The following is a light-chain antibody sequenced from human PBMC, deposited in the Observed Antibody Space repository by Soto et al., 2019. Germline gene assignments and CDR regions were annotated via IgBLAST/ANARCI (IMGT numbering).Light chain of an antibody. Sequence: VLTQPPSVSGAPGHRVTISCTGSGSNIGAGYDVHWYQHRPGTAPKLLVFGDSHRPSGVPDRFSGSKSGTSASLAITGLQAEDEGDYYCQSYDSTLDARYVFGTGTKLTVL. CDR1: GSNIGAGYD. V-gene: IGLV1-40*01. CDR2: GDS. J-gene: IGLJ1*01. CDR3: QSYDSTLDARYV.